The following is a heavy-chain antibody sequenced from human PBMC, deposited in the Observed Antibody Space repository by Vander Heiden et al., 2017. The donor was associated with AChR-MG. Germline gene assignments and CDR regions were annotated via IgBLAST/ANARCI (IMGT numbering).Heavy chain of an antibody. CDR3: ARGDTVASKHKDLIGMDV. CDR2: MNPNSGNT. V-gene: IGHV1-8*01. J-gene: IGHJ6*02. D-gene: IGHD4-17*01. Sequence: QEQLVQSGAEVEKPRASVKVSCRASGYSFLSHEIHWVRQATGQGLEWMGCMNPNSGNTGYARHLQDRVTMTWHSSISTAYMELSGLTSEDTAVYYCARGDTVASKHKDLIGMDVWGLGTTITVSS. CDR1: GYSFLSHE.